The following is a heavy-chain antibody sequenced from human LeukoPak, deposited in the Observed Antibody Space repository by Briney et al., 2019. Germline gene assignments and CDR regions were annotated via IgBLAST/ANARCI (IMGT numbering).Heavy chain of an antibody. CDR2: ISSSSSYV. J-gene: IGHJ4*02. Sequence: GGSLRLSCAASGFTFSSYSMNWVRQAPGKGLEWVSSISSSSSYVYYADSVKGRFTISRDNAKNSLYLQMNSLRAEDTAVYYCASITMVRGVPFDYWGQGTLVTVSS. CDR1: GFTFSSYS. D-gene: IGHD3-10*01. CDR3: ASITMVRGVPFDY. V-gene: IGHV3-21*01.